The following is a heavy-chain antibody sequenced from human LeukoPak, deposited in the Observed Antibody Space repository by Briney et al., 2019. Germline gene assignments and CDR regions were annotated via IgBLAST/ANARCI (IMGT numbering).Heavy chain of an antibody. V-gene: IGHV4-38-2*01. CDR1: GYSISSGYY. J-gene: IGHJ4*02. D-gene: IGHD6-19*01. CDR2: IFHSGST. Sequence: PSETLSLTCAVSGYSISSGYYWGWIRQPPGKGLEWIGTIFHSGSTYYNPPLKSRVTISVDTSKNQFSLKLSSVTAADTAVYFCAKSFYSTGWDGVDYWGQGTLVTVSS. CDR3: AKSFYSTGWDGVDY.